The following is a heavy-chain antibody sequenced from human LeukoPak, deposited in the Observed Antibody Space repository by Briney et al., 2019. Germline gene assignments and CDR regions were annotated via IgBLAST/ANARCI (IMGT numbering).Heavy chain of an antibody. CDR1: GGSISSYY. CDR2: IYYSGST. CDR3: AAIHSGYSSGWYGYYYGMDV. V-gene: IGHV4-59*12. J-gene: IGHJ6*02. Sequence: SETLSLTCNVSGGSISSYYWSWIRQPPGKGLEWIGYIYYSGSTNYNPSLKSRVTISVDKSKNQFSLKLSSVTAADTAVYYCAAIHSGYSSGWYGYYYGMDVWGQGTTVTVSS. D-gene: IGHD6-19*01.